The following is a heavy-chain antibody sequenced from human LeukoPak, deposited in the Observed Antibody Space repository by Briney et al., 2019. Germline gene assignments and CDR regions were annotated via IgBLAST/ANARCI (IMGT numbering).Heavy chain of an antibody. CDR1: GGSFSGYY. CDR2: INHSGST. CDR3: ARVRSVGYNYVRPIYYFDY. V-gene: IGHV4-34*01. Sequence: SETLSITCAVYGGSFSGYYWSWIRQPPGKGLEWIGEINHSGSTNYNPSLKSRVTISVDTSKNQFSLKLSSVTAADTAVYYCARVRSVGYNYVRPIYYFDYWGQGTLVTVSS. D-gene: IGHD5-24*01. J-gene: IGHJ4*02.